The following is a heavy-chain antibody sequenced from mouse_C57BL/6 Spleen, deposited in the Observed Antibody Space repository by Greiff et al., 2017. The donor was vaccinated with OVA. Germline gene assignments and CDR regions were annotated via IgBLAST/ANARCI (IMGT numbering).Heavy chain of an antibody. CDR3: TTCSSYPDWYFDV. V-gene: IGHV14-4*01. CDR1: GFNIKDDY. Sequence: EVQLQQSGAELVRPGASVKLSCTASGFNIKDDYMHWVKQRPEQGLEWIGWIDPENGDTEYASKFQGKATITADTSSNTAYLQLSSLTSEDTAVYYCTTCSSYPDWYFDVWGTGTTVTVSS. CDR2: IDPENGDT. J-gene: IGHJ1*03. D-gene: IGHD1-1*01.